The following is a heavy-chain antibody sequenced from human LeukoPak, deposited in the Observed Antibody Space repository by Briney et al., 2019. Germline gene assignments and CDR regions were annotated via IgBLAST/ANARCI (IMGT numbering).Heavy chain of an antibody. V-gene: IGHV4-61*02. J-gene: IGHJ4*02. D-gene: IGHD3-22*01. CDR2: IYASGST. CDR3: ARFSSYYDSSGYSRYYFDY. CDR1: GGSISSGSYY. Sequence: SETLSLTCTVSGGSISSGSYYWSWIRQPAGKGLEWIVRIYASGSTNYNPSLKSPVTISVDTSKNQLSLKLSSVTAADTAVYYCARFSSYYDSSGYSRYYFDYWGQGTLDSVSS.